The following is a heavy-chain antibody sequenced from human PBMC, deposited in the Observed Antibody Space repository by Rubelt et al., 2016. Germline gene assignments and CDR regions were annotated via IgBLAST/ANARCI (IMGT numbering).Heavy chain of an antibody. CDR2: IYSGGST. CDR3: ARDGYSSGWYLDY. Sequence: GKGLEWVSVIYSGGSTYYADSVKGRFTISRDNSKNTLYLQMNSLRAEDTAVYYCARDGYSSGWYLDYWGQGTLVTVSS. V-gene: IGHV3-53*01. J-gene: IGHJ4*02. D-gene: IGHD6-19*01.